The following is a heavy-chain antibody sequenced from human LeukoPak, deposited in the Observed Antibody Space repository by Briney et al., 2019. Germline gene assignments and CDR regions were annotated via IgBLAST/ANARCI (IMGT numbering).Heavy chain of an antibody. V-gene: IGHV1-8*01. J-gene: IGHJ6*03. CDR3: ARGLFYPRFWPYYYYYYMDA. CDR1: GYTSTSYD. D-gene: IGHD3-3*01. CDR2: MNPNSGNT. Sequence: ASVKVPCKASGYTSTSYDINWVRQATGQGLEWMGWMNPNSGNTGYAQKFQGRVTMTRNTSISTAYMELSSLRSEDTAVYYCARGLFYPRFWPYYYYYYMDAWGKGTTVTVSS.